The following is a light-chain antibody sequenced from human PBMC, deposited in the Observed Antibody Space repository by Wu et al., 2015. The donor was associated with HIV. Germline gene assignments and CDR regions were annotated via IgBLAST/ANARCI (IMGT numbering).Light chain of an antibody. J-gene: IGKJ3*01. Sequence: EIVLTQSPGTLSLSPGERATLSCRASQSVSSSYLAWYQQKPGQAPRLFIYGASNRATGIPDRFSGSGSGTDFTLTISNVQSEDLALYYCQQYDNWPPFTFGAGTKLNIK. CDR3: QQYDNWPPFT. CDR2: GAS. V-gene: IGKV3-20*01. CDR1: QSVSSSY.